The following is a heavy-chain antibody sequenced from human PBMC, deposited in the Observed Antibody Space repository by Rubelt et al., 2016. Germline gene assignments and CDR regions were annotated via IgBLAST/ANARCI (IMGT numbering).Heavy chain of an antibody. CDR2: ISSSGSTI. V-gene: IGHV3-48*04. J-gene: IGHJ6*02. CDR1: GFTFSSYS. CDR3: ASIIAAAGDYYYYGMDV. D-gene: IGHD6-13*01. Sequence: LRLSCAASGFTFSSYSMNWVRQAPGKGLEWVSYISSSGSTIYYADSVKGRFTISRDNAKNSLYLQMNSLRAEDTAVYYCASIIAAAGDYYYYGMDVWGQGTTVTVSS.